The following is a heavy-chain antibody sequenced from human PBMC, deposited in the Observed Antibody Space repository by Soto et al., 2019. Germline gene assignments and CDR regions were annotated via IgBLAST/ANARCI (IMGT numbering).Heavy chain of an antibody. CDR1: GFTFSSYA. CDR2: ISGSGGST. CDR3: AKDRLPGGFGEQDNWFDP. J-gene: IGHJ5*02. Sequence: GGSLRLSCAASGFTFSSYAMSWVRQAPGKGLEWVSAISGSGGSTYYADCVKGRFTNSRYKSKNTLYLQMNSLRAEDTAVYYCAKDRLPGGFGEQDNWFDPCGQGTLVTVSS. D-gene: IGHD3-10*01. V-gene: IGHV3-23*01.